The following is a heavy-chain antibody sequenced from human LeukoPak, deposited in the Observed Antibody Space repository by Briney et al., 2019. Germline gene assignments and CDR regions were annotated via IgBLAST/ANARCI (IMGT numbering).Heavy chain of an antibody. CDR2: ISGSGGST. CDR3: AKVQVGATYRGYFDY. V-gene: IGHV3-23*01. D-gene: IGHD1-14*01. Sequence: GGSLRLSCAASGFTFSSYAMSWVRQAPGKGLEWVSAISGSGGSTYYADCGKGRFTIYRENYKNTLYLQMNSLRAEDTAVYYCAKVQVGATYRGYFDYWGQGTLVTVSS. J-gene: IGHJ4*02. CDR1: GFTFSSYA.